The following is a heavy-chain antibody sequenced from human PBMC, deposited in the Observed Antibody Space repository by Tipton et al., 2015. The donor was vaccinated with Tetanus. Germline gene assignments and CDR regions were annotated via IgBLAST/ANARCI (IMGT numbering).Heavy chain of an antibody. CDR3: ATSPREAGDY. CDR2: ISSTSSYI. V-gene: IGHV3-21*01. CDR1: GFIFSSYT. D-gene: IGHD6-19*01. J-gene: IGHJ4*02. Sequence: SLRLSCEVSGFIFSSYTMNWVRQAPGKGLEWVSSISSTSSYIYYADSLKGRFTISRDNAKSSLYLQMNSLRAEDTAVYFCATSPREAGDYWGQGTRVTVSS.